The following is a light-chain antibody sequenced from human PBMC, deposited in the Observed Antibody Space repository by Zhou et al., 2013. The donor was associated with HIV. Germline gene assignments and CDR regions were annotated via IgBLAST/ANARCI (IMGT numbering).Light chain of an antibody. J-gene: IGKJ2*01. CDR1: QDISSW. Sequence: DIQMTQSPSSVSASVGDRVTISCRASQDISSWLAWYQQKPGKAPKLLIYAASSLQSGVPSRFSGSGSGTNFTLTISRLEPEDFAVYYCQHYGVSPYTFGPGTKLEI. V-gene: IGKV1-12*01. CDR3: QHYGVSPYT. CDR2: AAS.